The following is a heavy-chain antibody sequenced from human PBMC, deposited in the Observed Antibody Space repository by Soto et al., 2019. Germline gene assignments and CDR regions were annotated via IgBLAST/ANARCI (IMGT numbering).Heavy chain of an antibody. Sequence: PGESLKISCKGSGYSFTSYWISWVRQMPGKGLEWMGRIDPSDSYTNYSPSFQGQVTISADKSISTAYLQWSSLKASDTAMYYCARAPYYYDSSGYYYNYYGMDVWGQGTTVT. D-gene: IGHD3-22*01. CDR2: IDPSDSYT. CDR3: ARAPYYYDSSGYYYNYYGMDV. V-gene: IGHV5-10-1*04. CDR1: GYSFTSYW. J-gene: IGHJ6*02.